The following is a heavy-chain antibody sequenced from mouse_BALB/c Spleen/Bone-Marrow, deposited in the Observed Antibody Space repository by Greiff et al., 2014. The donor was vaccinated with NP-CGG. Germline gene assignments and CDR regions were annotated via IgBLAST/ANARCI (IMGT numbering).Heavy chain of an antibody. CDR3: ARSDGYRAMDY. Sequence: QVQLQQSGPELVKPGASVKISCKASGYAFSISWMNWVRQRPGQGLEWIGRIYPGDGDTYYNGQFKGKATLTADKSSSTAYMQLSSLTSVDSAVYFCARSDGYRAMDYRGQGTSVTVSS. J-gene: IGHJ4*01. CDR1: GYAFSISW. V-gene: IGHV1-82*01. D-gene: IGHD2-3*01. CDR2: IYPGDGDT.